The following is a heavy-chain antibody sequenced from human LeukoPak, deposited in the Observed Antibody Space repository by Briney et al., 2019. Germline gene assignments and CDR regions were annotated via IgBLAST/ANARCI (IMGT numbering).Heavy chain of an antibody. D-gene: IGHD4-11*01. V-gene: IGHV1-2*06. Sequence: ASVKVSCKASGYTFTGYYMHWVRQAPGQGLEWMGRINPNSGGTNYAQKLQGRVTMTTDTSTSTAYMELRSLRSDDTAVYYCARETSTVTTDYYYYYMDVWGKGTTVTVSS. CDR1: GYTFTGYY. CDR3: ARETSTVTTDYYYYYMDV. J-gene: IGHJ6*03. CDR2: INPNSGGT.